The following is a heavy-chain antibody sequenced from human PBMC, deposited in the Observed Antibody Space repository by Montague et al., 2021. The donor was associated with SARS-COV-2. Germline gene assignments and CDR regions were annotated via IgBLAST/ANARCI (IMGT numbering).Heavy chain of an antibody. Sequence: LRLSCAASGFTFNNYAMHWVRQAPGTGLEWVAIISYDGSNKYYADSVKVRFAISRDNSKNTLYLQMNSLRAEDTAVYYCVRASLIKARIAVAGTTVYWGQGTLVTISS. V-gene: IGHV3-30*09. CDR2: ISYDGSNK. CDR3: VRASLIKARIAVAGTTVY. D-gene: IGHD6-19*01. CDR1: GFTFNNYA. J-gene: IGHJ4*02.